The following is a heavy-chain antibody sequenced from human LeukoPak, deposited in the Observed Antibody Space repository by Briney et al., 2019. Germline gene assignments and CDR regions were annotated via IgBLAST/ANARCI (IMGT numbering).Heavy chain of an antibody. D-gene: IGHD6-13*01. V-gene: IGHV3-23*01. Sequence: SGGSLRLSCAASAFTFSSNAMSWVRQAPGKGLEWVSAISGGGGSTFYADSVKGRFTISRDNSKNTLFMQMNSLRADDTAVYYCAKEGAAVGQGYFQHWGQGTLVTVSS. CDR1: AFTFSSNA. CDR2: ISGGGGST. J-gene: IGHJ1*01. CDR3: AKEGAAVGQGYFQH.